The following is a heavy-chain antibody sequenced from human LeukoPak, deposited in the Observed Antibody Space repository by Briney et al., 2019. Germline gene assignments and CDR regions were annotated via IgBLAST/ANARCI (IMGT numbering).Heavy chain of an antibody. Sequence: GGSLRLSCAASGFTFSSYSMNWVRQAPGKGLKWVSSISSSSSSIYYADSVKGRLTISRDNAKTSLYLQMNSLRAEDTAVYYCARASGDIVETATMGSYWGEGTLVTVSS. CDR1: GFTFSSYS. J-gene: IGHJ4*02. V-gene: IGHV3-21*01. CDR2: ISSSSSSI. CDR3: ARASGDIVETATMGSY. D-gene: IGHD5-18*01.